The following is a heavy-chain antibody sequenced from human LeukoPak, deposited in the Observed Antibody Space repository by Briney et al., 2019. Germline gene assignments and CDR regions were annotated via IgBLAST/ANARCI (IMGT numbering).Heavy chain of an antibody. V-gene: IGHV3-20*04. D-gene: IGHD3-3*01. CDR1: GFIFDDYG. CDR3: ARQDYDFWSGYYTRTRSAFDI. Sequence: PGGSLRLSCAASGFIFDDYGMSWVRQAPGKGLEWVSGINWNGGSTGYADSVKGRSTISRDNAKNSLYLQMNSLRAEDTAVYYCARQDYDFWSGYYTRTRSAFDIWGQGTMVTVSS. CDR2: INWNGGST. J-gene: IGHJ3*02.